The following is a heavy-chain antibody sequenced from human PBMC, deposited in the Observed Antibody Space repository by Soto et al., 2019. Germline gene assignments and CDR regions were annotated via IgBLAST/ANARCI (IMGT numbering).Heavy chain of an antibody. CDR3: ARHYSSGSYSDY. J-gene: IGHJ4*02. D-gene: IGHD3-10*01. CDR1: GYSFPKSY. CDR2: IYPGDSDT. Sequence: GASLKISCKGSGYSFPKSYLGSVRQMPGKDLEWMAIIYPGDSDTRYSPSFQGQVTISADKSISTAYLQWSSLKASDTAMYYCARHYSSGSYSDYWGQGTLVTVSS. V-gene: IGHV5-51*01.